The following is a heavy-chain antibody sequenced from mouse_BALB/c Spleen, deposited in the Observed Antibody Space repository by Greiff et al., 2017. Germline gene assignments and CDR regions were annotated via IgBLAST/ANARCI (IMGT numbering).Heavy chain of an antibody. Sequence: VQLQQSGGGLVQPGGSRKLSCAASGFTFSIFGMHWVRQAPEKGLEWVAYISSGSSTIYYADTVKGRFTISRDNPKNTLFLQMTSLRSEDTAMYYCARSWDVRYFDVWGAGTTVTVSS. CDR3: ARSWDVRYFDV. CDR2: ISSGSSTI. J-gene: IGHJ1*01. V-gene: IGHV5-17*02. CDR1: GFTFSIFG. D-gene: IGHD4-1*01.